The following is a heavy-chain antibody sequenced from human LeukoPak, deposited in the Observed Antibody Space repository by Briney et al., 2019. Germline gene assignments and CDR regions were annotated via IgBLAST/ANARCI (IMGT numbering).Heavy chain of an antibody. CDR2: IKLDGTEQ. Sequence: RGSLRLSCADSGLTISNSWKSWVRQAPGKGRGWVANIKLDGTEQYYMDSVRGGFTISRNNGKNILYLRMNSLRVEDTAMYYCVAGDGWLGDYWGQGILVTVSS. CDR3: VAGDGWLGDY. J-gene: IGHJ4*02. V-gene: IGHV3-7*01. CDR1: GLTISNSW. D-gene: IGHD6-19*01.